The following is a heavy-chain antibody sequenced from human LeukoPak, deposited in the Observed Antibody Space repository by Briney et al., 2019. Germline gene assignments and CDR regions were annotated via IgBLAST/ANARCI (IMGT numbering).Heavy chain of an antibody. Sequence: PGGSLRLSCAASGFSLSSYSMNWVRQAPGKGLEWVSAISGSGGSTYYADSVKGRFTISRDNSKNTLYLQMNSLRAEDTAVYYCAKGPEYYYGSGSYYNEDYWGQGTLVTVSS. V-gene: IGHV3-23*01. CDR3: AKGPEYYYGSGSYYNEDY. CDR1: GFSLSSYS. D-gene: IGHD3-10*01. CDR2: ISGSGGST. J-gene: IGHJ4*02.